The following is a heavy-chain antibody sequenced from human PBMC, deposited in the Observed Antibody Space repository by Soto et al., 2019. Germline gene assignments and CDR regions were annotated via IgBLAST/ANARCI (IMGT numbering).Heavy chain of an antibody. V-gene: IGHV3-23*01. J-gene: IGHJ4*02. CDR3: AKVLRVHGSGSYYLDY. CDR1: GFTFSSYD. CDR2: ISGSGGST. Sequence: EVQLLESGGGLVQPGGSLRLSYAASGFTFSSYDMSWVRQAPGKGLEWVSAISGSGGSTYYADSGKSRFTIARDNSENTLYLQMNSRRAEDTDVYYCAKVLRVHGSGSYYLDYWGQGTLVTVSS. D-gene: IGHD3-10*01.